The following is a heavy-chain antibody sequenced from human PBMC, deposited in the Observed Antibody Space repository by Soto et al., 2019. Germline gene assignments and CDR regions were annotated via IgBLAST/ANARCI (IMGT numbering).Heavy chain of an antibody. Sequence: GVLRLSCAASGFTVSSNYMSWVRQAPGKGLEWVSVIYSGGSTYYADSVKGRFTISRDNSKNTLYLQMNSLRAEDTAVYYCARDRITMVRRTQYYYYYGMDVWGQGTTVTVSS. J-gene: IGHJ6*02. V-gene: IGHV3-53*01. D-gene: IGHD3-10*01. CDR1: GFTVSSNY. CDR2: IYSGGST. CDR3: ARDRITMVRRTQYYYYYGMDV.